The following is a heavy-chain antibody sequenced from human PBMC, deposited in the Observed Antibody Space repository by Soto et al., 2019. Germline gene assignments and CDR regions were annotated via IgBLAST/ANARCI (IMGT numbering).Heavy chain of an antibody. D-gene: IGHD2-15*01. V-gene: IGHV1-18*01. CDR2: ISAYNGNT. J-gene: IGHJ6*02. CDR1: GYTFTSYG. CDR3: ARDRGPGYCSGGSCYPGYYGMDV. Sequence: ASVKVSCKASGYTFTSYGISWVRQAPGQGLEWMGWISAYNGNTNYAQKLQGRVTMTTDTSTSTAYMELRSLRHDDTAVYYCARDRGPGYCSGGSCYPGYYGMDVWGQGTTVTVSS.